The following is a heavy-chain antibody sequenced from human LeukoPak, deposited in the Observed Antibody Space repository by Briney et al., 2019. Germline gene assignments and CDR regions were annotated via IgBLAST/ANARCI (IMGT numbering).Heavy chain of an antibody. D-gene: IGHD6-19*01. CDR1: GFTFSSYS. CDR3: AREPVAGRTPPVDY. J-gene: IGHJ4*02. CDR2: ISSSSSYI. Sequence: GSLRLSCAASGFTFSSYSMNWVRQAPGKGLEWVSSISSSSSYIYYADSVKGRFTISRDNAKNSLYLQMNSLRAEDTAVYYCAREPVAGRTPPVDYRGQGTLVTVSS. V-gene: IGHV3-21*01.